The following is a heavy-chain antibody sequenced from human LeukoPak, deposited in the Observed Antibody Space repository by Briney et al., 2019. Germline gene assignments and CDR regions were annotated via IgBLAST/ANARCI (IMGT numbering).Heavy chain of an antibody. CDR3: AKIHYFGSGSPDY. J-gene: IGHJ4*02. V-gene: IGHV3-48*01. D-gene: IGHD3-10*01. CDR1: GFTFSSYS. Sequence: GGSLRLSCAASGFTFSSYSMNWVRQAPGKGLEWVSYISSSSSTIYYADSVKGRFTISRDNSKNTLYLQMNSLRAEDTALYYCAKIHYFGSGSPDYWGRGTLVTVSS. CDR2: ISSSSSTI.